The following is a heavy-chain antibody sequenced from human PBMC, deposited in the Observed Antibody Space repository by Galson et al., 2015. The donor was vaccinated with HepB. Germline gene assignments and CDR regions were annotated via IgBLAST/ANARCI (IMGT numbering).Heavy chain of an antibody. CDR2: IGGSGATT. V-gene: IGHV3-23*01. Sequence: SLRLSCAASGFTFSNYALNWVRQGPGKRLEWVAAIGGSGATTYYAESVKGRFTISRDNSKNTLHLEMNSLRADDTAVYYCAKANYPGYCSGERSGNCFPLYNFDCGGQGTLVTVSS. CDR3: AKANYPGYCSGERSGNCFPLYNFDC. CDR1: GFTFSNYA. D-gene: IGHD2-15*01. J-gene: IGHJ4*02.